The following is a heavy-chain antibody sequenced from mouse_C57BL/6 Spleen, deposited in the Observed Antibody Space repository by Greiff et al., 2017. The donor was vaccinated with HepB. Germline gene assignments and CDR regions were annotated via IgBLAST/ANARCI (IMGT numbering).Heavy chain of an antibody. CDR2: IDPSDSYT. Sequence: VQLQQPGAELVKPGASVKLSCKASGYTFTSYWMQWVKQRPGQGLEWIGEIDPSDSYTNYNQKFKGKATLTVDTSSSTAYMQLSSLTSEDSAVYYCARKGPSGYWYFDVWGTGTTVTVSS. CDR1: GYTFTSYW. V-gene: IGHV1-50*01. CDR3: ARKGPSGYWYFDV. J-gene: IGHJ1*03. D-gene: IGHD3-3*01.